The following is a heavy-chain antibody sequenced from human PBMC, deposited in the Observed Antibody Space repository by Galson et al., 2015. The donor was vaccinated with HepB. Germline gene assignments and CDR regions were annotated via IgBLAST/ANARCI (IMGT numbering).Heavy chain of an antibody. CDR1: GDSVSSNSAA. CDR2: TYYRSKWYN. V-gene: IGHV6-1*01. J-gene: IGHJ6*03. Sequence: CAISGDSVSSNSAAWNWIRQSPSRGLEWLGRTYYRSKWYNDYAVSVKSRITINPDTSKNQFSLQLNSVTPEDTAVYYCARDNYVGERGSYYYYMDVWGKGTTVTVSS. CDR3: ARDNYVGERGSYYYYMDV. D-gene: IGHD4-11*01.